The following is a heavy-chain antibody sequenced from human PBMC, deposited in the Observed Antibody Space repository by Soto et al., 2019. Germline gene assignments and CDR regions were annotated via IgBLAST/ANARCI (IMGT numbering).Heavy chain of an antibody. CDR2: IYYSGST. CDR3: ARVSYGLFDY. Sequence: SETLSLTCTVSGGPISSGGYYWSWIRQHPGKGLEWIGYIYYSGSTYYNPSLKSRVTISVDTSKNQFSLKLSSVTAADTAVYYCARVSYGLFDYWGQGTLVTVSS. D-gene: IGHD3-10*01. V-gene: IGHV4-31*03. CDR1: GGPISSGGYY. J-gene: IGHJ4*02.